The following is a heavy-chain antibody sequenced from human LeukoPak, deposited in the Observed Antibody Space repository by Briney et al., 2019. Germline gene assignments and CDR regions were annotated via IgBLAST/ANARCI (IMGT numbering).Heavy chain of an antibody. CDR2: INPDSGGT. Sequence: ASVKVSCKASGYTFTGHYMHWARQAPGQGLEWMGWINPDSGGTRYAQKFQGRVTMTRDTSIRTAYMELSRLRSDDTAVYYCAKDLGSGSYQPSDYWGQGTLVTVSS. CDR3: AKDLGSGSYQPSDY. D-gene: IGHD1-26*01. V-gene: IGHV1-2*02. CDR1: GYTFTGHY. J-gene: IGHJ4*02.